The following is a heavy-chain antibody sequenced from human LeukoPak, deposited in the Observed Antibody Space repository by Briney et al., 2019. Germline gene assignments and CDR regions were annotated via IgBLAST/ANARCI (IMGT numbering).Heavy chain of an antibody. V-gene: IGHV4-59*01. CDR3: ARVVGDRLVLYRFDP. CDR2: IYYTGST. D-gene: IGHD6-6*01. J-gene: IGHJ5*02. Sequence: SETLSLTCTVSGGSISSYYWSWIRQPPGKGLEWIGYIYYTGSTNYNPSLKSRVTMSVDTSKNQFSLKLSSVTAADTAVYYCARVVGDRLVLYRFDPWGQGTLVTVSS. CDR1: GGSISSYY.